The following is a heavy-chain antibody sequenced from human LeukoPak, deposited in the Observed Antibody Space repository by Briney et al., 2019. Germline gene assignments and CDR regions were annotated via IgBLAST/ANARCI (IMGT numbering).Heavy chain of an antibody. J-gene: IGHJ4*02. Sequence: PGGSLRLSCAASGFTFSTYAMSWVRQAPGKGLEWVSAISGNGMSTYYADSVKGRFTISRDNSKNTLYLQMNSLRAEDTAVYYCASVRQWEPASFDYWGQGTLVTVSS. CDR1: GFTFSTYA. CDR2: ISGNGMST. D-gene: IGHD1-26*01. V-gene: IGHV3-23*01. CDR3: ASVRQWEPASFDY.